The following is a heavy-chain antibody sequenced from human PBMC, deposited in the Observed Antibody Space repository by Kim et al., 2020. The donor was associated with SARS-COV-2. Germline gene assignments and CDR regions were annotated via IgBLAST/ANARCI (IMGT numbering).Heavy chain of an antibody. J-gene: IGHJ6*02. CDR1: GGSFSGYY. D-gene: IGHD2-2*01. Sequence: SETLSLTCAVYGGSFSGYYWSWIRQPPGKGLEWIGEINHSGSTNYNPSLKSRVTISVDTSKNQFSLKPSSVTAADTAVYYCARGPYPTTSQIHYYYYYGMDVWGQGTTVTVSS. CDR2: INHSGST. V-gene: IGHV4-34*01. CDR3: ARGPYPTTSQIHYYYYYGMDV.